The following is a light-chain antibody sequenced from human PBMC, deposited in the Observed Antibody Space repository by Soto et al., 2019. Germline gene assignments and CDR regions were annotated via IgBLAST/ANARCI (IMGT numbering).Light chain of an antibody. CDR2: DNN. V-gene: IGLV1-51*01. CDR3: GTWDTSLPACV. J-gene: IGLJ1*01. CDR1: SSNIGNNY. Sequence: QSVLTQPPSVSAAPGQKVTISCSGSSSNIGNNYVSWYQQLPGTAPKLLIYDNNKRPSGIPDRFSGSKSGSSATLGITGLQTGDEADYYCGTWDTSLPACVFGPGTKLTVL.